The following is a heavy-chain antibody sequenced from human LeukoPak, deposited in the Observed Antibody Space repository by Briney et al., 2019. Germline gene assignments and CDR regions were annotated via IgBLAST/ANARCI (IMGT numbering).Heavy chain of an antibody. CDR2: IYHSGGT. D-gene: IGHD3-10*01. J-gene: IGHJ3*02. Sequence: SETLSLTCAVSGYSISSGYYWGWIRQPPGKGLEWIGSIYHSGGTYYNPSLKGRVTISVDTSKNQFSLKLSSVTAADTAVYYWARIITMVRGVIIASSGAFDIWGQGTMVTVSS. V-gene: IGHV4-38-2*01. CDR1: GYSISSGYY. CDR3: ARIITMVRGVIIASSGAFDI.